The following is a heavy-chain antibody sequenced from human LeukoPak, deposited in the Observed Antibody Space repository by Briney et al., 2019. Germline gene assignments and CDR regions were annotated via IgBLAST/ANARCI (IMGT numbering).Heavy chain of an antibody. CDR1: GFTFSSYW. CDR3: ARDPKDSSGWYYFDY. CDR2: IKQDGSEK. J-gene: IGHJ4*02. Sequence: GGSLRLSCADSGFTFSSYWMSWVRQAPGKGLEWVANIKQDGSEKYYVDSVKGRFTISRDNAKNSLYLQMNSLRAEDTAVYYCARDPKDSSGWYYFDYWGQGTLVTVSS. D-gene: IGHD6-19*01. V-gene: IGHV3-7*01.